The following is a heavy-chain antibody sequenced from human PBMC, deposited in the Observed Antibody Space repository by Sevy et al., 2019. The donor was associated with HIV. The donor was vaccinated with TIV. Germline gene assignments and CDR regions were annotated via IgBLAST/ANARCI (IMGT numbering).Heavy chain of an antibody. V-gene: IGHV3-64D*09. D-gene: IGHD3-3*01. Sequence: GGSLRLSCSASGFTLSGSALHWVRQAPGKGLEYVSVISSSGSGTYYAESVKGRFTISRDNSKNTLYLQMRSLRTEDTAVYYCVKDSIFYDSSSGYRPFYYYGMDVWGQGTSVTVSS. J-gene: IGHJ6*02. CDR2: ISSSGSGT. CDR1: GFTLSGSA. CDR3: VKDSIFYDSSSGYRPFYYYGMDV.